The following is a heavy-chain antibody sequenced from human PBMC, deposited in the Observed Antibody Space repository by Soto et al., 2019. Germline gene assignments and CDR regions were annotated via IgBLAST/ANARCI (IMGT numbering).Heavy chain of an antibody. J-gene: IGHJ4*02. D-gene: IGHD5-18*01. Sequence: GGSLRLSCAASGFTFSDHYMDWVRQAPGNGLEWVGRIRNKANSYTTVYGASVKGRFTISRDDAKNSLYLQMNSLRAEDTAVYYCARDYSSYGPFDYWGQGTLVIVSS. CDR2: IRNKANSYTT. CDR1: GFTFSDHY. V-gene: IGHV3-72*01. CDR3: ARDYSSYGPFDY.